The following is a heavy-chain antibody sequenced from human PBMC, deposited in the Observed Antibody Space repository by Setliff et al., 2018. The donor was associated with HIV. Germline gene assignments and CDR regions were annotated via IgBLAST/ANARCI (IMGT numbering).Heavy chain of an antibody. CDR3: ARDPPSSSWYYFDY. Sequence: ASVKVSCKASGYSFTDYYIHWVRQAPGQGLEWMGWINPKSDGTNYAQKFQGWITMTRDTSISTAYMELSRLRSDDTAVYYCARDPPSSSWYYFDYWGQGTLVTVSS. J-gene: IGHJ4*02. V-gene: IGHV1-2*04. D-gene: IGHD6-13*01. CDR2: INPKSDGT. CDR1: GYSFTDYY.